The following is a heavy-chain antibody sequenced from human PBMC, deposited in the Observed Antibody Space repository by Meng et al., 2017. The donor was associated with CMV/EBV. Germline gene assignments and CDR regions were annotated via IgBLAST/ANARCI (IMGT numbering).Heavy chain of an antibody. CDR1: GFTFSDYY. CDR2: ISSSGSTI. V-gene: IGHV3-11*01. J-gene: IGHJ6*02. Sequence: GESLKISCAASGFTFSDYYMSWIRQAPGKGLEWVSYISSSGSTIYYADSVKGRFTISRDNAKNSLYLQMNSLRAEDTAVYYCARDLPYVLDGMDVWGQGTTVTVSS. CDR3: ARDLPYVLDGMDV. D-gene: IGHD2-8*02.